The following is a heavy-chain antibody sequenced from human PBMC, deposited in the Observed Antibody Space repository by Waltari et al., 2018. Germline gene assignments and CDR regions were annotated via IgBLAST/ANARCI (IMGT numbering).Heavy chain of an antibody. Sequence: QVQLVESGGGVVQPGGSLRLSCAASGFTFRSYGIHWVRQAPGKGLEWVAFIRYDGSNKYYADSVKGRFTISRDNSKNTLYLQMNSLRAEDTAVYYCARGTSCPFDYWGQGTLVTVSS. V-gene: IGHV3-30*02. CDR1: GFTFRSYG. D-gene: IGHD2-2*01. CDR3: ARGTSCPFDY. CDR2: IRYDGSNK. J-gene: IGHJ4*02.